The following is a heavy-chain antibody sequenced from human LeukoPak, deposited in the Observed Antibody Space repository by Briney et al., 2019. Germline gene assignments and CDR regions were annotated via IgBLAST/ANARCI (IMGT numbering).Heavy chain of an antibody. J-gene: IGHJ4*02. CDR1: GESFSGYF. CDR3: ARGRRDRYCSGGSCYPRKPFDY. V-gene: IGHV4-34*01. CDR2: INHSGST. D-gene: IGHD2-15*01. Sequence: SETLSLTCAVYGESFSGYFWSWIRQPPGKGLEWIGEINHSGSTNYNPSLKSRVTISVDTSKNQFSLKLSSVTAADTAVYYCARGRRDRYCSGGSCYPRKPFDYWGQGTLVTVSS.